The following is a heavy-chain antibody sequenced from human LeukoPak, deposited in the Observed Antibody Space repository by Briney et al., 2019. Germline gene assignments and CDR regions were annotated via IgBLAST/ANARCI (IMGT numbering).Heavy chain of an antibody. CDR3: ARDKAPRYIYGLGL. Sequence: ASVKVSRRASGYTFITYGINWVRQAPGQGLEWMGWIDPYNGDTDYAQKVQGRVTMTKDTSTSTAYMELRSLRSDDTAVYYCARDKAPRYIYGLGLWGQGTLVTVSS. D-gene: IGHD5-18*01. V-gene: IGHV1-18*01. CDR2: IDPYNGDT. J-gene: IGHJ4*02. CDR1: GYTFITYG.